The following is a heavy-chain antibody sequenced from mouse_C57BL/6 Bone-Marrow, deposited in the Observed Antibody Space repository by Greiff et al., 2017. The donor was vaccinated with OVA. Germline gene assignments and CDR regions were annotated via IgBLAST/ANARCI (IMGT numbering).Heavy chain of an antibody. J-gene: IGHJ4*01. Sequence: VQGVASGPGLVQPSQSLSITCTVSGFSFPSFGVHLVRQSPGTGLEWLGVIWRGGSTDYNAAFMSRLSITKDNSKRQVFIKMNSLQADDTAIYYCAKNRLTGTGYAMDYWGQGTSVTVSS. D-gene: IGHD4-1*01. V-gene: IGHV2-5*01. CDR2: IWRGGST. CDR1: GFSFPSFG. CDR3: AKNRLTGTGYAMDY.